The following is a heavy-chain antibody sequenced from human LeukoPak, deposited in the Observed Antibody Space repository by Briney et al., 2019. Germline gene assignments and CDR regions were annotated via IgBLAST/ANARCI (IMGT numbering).Heavy chain of an antibody. D-gene: IGHD4-17*01. V-gene: IGHV3-7*01. CDR3: ARDGYGDSTGAFDV. CDR1: TFTFSSYW. J-gene: IGHJ3*01. CDR2: IRQDGNAK. Sequence: RTGGSLRLSCEASTFTFSSYWMSWVRQAPGKGLQWIANIRQDGNAKYYVDSVKGRFTISRDNAKKSVYLQMNSLRADDTAVCYCARDGYGDSTGAFDVWGQGTMVTVSS.